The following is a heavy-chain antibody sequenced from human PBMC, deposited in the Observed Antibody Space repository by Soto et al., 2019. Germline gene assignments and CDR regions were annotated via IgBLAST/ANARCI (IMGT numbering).Heavy chain of an antibody. D-gene: IGHD6-13*01. Sequence: EVQLLESGGGLVQPGGSLRLSCAASGFTFSSYAMSWVRQAPGKGLEWVSAISGSGGSTYYADSVKGRFTISRGNSKNTVYLQMTSLRAEDTAVYYCARAAAGTWNWFDPWGQGTLVTVSS. V-gene: IGHV3-23*01. CDR3: ARAAAGTWNWFDP. J-gene: IGHJ5*02. CDR2: ISGSGGST. CDR1: GFTFSSYA.